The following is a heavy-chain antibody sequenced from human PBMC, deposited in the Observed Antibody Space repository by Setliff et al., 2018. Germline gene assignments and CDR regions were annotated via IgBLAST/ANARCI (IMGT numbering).Heavy chain of an antibody. CDR1: GGSVGSDFSY. V-gene: IGHV4-61*09. J-gene: IGHJ6*03. CDR3: ARMTGFLYTDV. D-gene: IGHD3-3*01. CDR2: IYTSWST. Sequence: TLSLTCTVSGGSVGSDFSYWTWIRQPAGKGLEWIGQIYTSWSTNYNPSLKSRVTIPLDASKNQFSLRLTPVTAADTAAYYCARMTGFLYTDVWGKGTTVTVSS.